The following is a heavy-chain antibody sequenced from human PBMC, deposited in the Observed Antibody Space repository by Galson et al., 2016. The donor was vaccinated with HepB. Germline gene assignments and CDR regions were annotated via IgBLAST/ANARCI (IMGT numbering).Heavy chain of an antibody. D-gene: IGHD5-24*01. Sequence: SVKVSCKASGYTFTAYYMHWVRQAPGQGLEWMGWINPNNGDTNYAQKFQGGVTMTIDTSITTAYMELSRLSFDDTAVYYCARGPAHPYVEMGTLLGPRGYFDYWGQGTLVTVSS. CDR3: ARGPAHPYVEMGTLLGPRGYFDY. V-gene: IGHV1-2*02. CDR2: INPNNGDT. J-gene: IGHJ4*02. CDR1: GYTFTAYY.